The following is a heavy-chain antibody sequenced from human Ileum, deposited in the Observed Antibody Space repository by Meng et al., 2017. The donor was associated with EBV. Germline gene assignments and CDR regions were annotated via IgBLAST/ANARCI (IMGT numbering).Heavy chain of an antibody. CDR2: IRSKSAGGTT. CDR1: GFTFSKVW. J-gene: IGHJ1*01. Sequence: EVQLVESGGGFVELGGSLRLSCAAFGFTFSKVWMNWVRQTPGKGVEWDGRIRSKSAGGTTDYAAPVKGRFTISRDDSEDTLYLQMNSLKTEDTAVYYCTTWGGNWGQGTLVTVSS. D-gene: IGHD3-16*01. V-gene: IGHV3-15*01. CDR3: TTWGGN.